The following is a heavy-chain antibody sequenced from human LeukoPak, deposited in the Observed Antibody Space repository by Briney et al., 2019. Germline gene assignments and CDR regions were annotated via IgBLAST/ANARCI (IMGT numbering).Heavy chain of an antibody. CDR3: ASSFYSASNWFDP. J-gene: IGHJ5*02. D-gene: IGHD4-11*01. V-gene: IGHV4-59*01. CDR1: GGSISSYY. CDR2: IYYSGST. Sequence: PSETLSLTCTVSGGSISSYYWSWIRQLPGKGLEWIGYIYYSGSTNYNPSLKSRVTISVDTSKNQFSLKLSSVTAADTAVYYCASSFYSASNWFDPWGQGTLVTVSS.